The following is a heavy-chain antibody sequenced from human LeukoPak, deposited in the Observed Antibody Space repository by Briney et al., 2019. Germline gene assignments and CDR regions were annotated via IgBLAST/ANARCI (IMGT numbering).Heavy chain of an antibody. V-gene: IGHV4-39*07. Sequence: SETLSLTCTVSGGSISSSSYYWGWIRQPPGKGLEWIGSIYYSGSTYYNPSLKSRVTISVDTSKNRFSLKLSSVTAADTAVYYCARDSSGAPFDPWGQGTLVTVSS. CDR3: ARDSSGAPFDP. J-gene: IGHJ5*02. D-gene: IGHD6-19*01. CDR1: GGSISSSSYY. CDR2: IYYSGST.